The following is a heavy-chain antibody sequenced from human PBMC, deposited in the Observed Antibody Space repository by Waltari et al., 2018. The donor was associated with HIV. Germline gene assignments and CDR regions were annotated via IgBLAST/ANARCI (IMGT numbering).Heavy chain of an antibody. CDR2: IYPDDADT. CDR3: ARHRLGRSWFDP. J-gene: IGHJ5*02. V-gene: IGHV5-51*01. D-gene: IGHD6-6*01. Sequence: EVQQEQSRAALKRHGESLQISCKASGFTFTNYWIAWVRQTPGKGLEWMGIIYPDDADTRHSPSFEGHVTISADKSTTTAYLQWTSLRASDSGIYYCARHRLGRSWFDPWGQGTLVTVAS. CDR1: GFTFTNYW.